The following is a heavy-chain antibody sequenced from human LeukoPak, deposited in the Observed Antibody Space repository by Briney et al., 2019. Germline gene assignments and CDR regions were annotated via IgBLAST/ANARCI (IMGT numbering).Heavy chain of an antibody. J-gene: IGHJ4*01. CDR2: IYNSGTT. Sequence: SETLSLTCTVSGDSISSTSYYWDWIRQPPGKGLEWIGSIYNSGTTYYNPSLKSRVTISVDTSKNQFSPKVSFDTVADTAVHVSMSRVYGGGSFNHWGQGTLVTVSS. CDR1: GDSISSTSYY. CDR3: MSRVYGGGSFNH. D-gene: IGHD3-10*01. V-gene: IGHV4-39*03.